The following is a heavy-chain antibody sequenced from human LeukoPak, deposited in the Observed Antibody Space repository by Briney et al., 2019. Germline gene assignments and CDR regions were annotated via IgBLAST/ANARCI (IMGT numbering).Heavy chain of an antibody. CDR1: GGSISSSSYY. Sequence: TPSATLSLTCTVSGGSISSSSYYWGWIRQPPGKGLEWIGSIYYSGSTYYNPSLKGRVTISVDTSKNQFSLKLSSVTAAGTAVYYCARRITMVRRVMWDTFDYWGQGALVTVSS. V-gene: IGHV4-39*01. D-gene: IGHD3-10*01. CDR2: IYYSGST. J-gene: IGHJ4*02. CDR3: ARRITMVRRVMWDTFDY.